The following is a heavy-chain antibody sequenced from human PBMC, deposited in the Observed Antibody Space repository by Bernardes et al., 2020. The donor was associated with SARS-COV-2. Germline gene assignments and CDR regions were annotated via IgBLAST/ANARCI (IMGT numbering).Heavy chain of an antibody. Sequence: SETLSLTCTVSGGSISSGSYYWSWIRQPAGKGLEWIGHIYTSGSTNYNPSLKSRVTISVDTSKNQFSLKLSSVTAADTAVYYCARERWGSKDYYYYGMDVWGQGTTVTVSS. CDR1: GGSISSGSYY. V-gene: IGHV4-61*09. CDR3: ARERWGSKDYYYYGMDV. J-gene: IGHJ6*02. D-gene: IGHD3-16*01. CDR2: IYTSGST.